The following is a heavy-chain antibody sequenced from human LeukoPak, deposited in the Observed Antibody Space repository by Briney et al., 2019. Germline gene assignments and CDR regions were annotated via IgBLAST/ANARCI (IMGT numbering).Heavy chain of an antibody. D-gene: IGHD3-10*01. CDR2: ISYDGSNK. CDR3: ARSQYYYGSGSFGEVDY. CDR1: GFTFSSYA. Sequence: GGSLRLSCAASGFTFSSYAMHWVRQAPGKGLEWVAVISYDGSNKYYADSVKGRFTISRDNSKNTLYLQMNSLRAEDTAVYYCARSQYYYGSGSFGEVDYWGQGTLVTVSS. V-gene: IGHV3-30-3*01. J-gene: IGHJ4*02.